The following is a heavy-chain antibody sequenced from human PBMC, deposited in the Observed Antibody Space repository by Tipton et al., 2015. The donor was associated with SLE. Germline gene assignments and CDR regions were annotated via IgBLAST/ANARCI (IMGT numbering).Heavy chain of an antibody. V-gene: IGHV4-34*01. CDR3: ARDPYRGGWFDS. J-gene: IGHJ5*01. CDR1: GGSFSGYY. D-gene: IGHD3-10*01. Sequence: TLSLTCAVYGGSFSGYYWSWIRQPPEKGLEWIGEINHSGSTHYNPSLKSRVTISLDPSKNQFSLKLSSFTAVDTAVYFCARDPYRGGWFDSRGQGTLVTVSS. CDR2: INHSGST.